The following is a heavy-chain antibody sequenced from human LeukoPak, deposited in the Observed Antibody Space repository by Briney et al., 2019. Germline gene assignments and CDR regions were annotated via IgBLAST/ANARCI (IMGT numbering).Heavy chain of an antibody. V-gene: IGHV3-7*01. J-gene: IGHJ4*02. D-gene: IGHD6-19*01. CDR2: IKQDGSEK. Sequence: GGSLRLSCAASGFTFTNAWMSWVRQAPGKGLEWVANIKQDGSEKYYVDSVKGRFTISRDNAKNSLYLQMNSLRAEDTAVYYCAREAAVAGTGDYWGQGTLVTVSS. CDR3: AREAAVAGTGDY. CDR1: GFTFTNAW.